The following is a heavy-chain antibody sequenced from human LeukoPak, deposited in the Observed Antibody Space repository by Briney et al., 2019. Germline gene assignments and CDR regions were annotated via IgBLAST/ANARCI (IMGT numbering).Heavy chain of an antibody. CDR3: TREGYVGIDY. V-gene: IGHV4-59*01. Sequence: SETLSLTCTVSGGSISRYYWSWIRQPPGKGLEWIGDIYYSGSTNYNPSLKSRVTISVEASKNQSSLKLNSMTAADTAVYYCTREGYVGIDYWGQGTLVTVSS. CDR2: IYYSGST. CDR1: GGSISRYY. D-gene: IGHD1-26*01. J-gene: IGHJ4*02.